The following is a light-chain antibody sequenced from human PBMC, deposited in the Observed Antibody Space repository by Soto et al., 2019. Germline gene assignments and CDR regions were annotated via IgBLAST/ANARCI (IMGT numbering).Light chain of an antibody. CDR1: QTVGSDY. J-gene: IGKJ1*01. Sequence: EIVLTQSPGSLSLSPGESATVSCRASQTVGSDYLAWYQQRPGQAPRLLIYGTSSRATGIPDRFSGSGSGTDVTLTISRLEPEDFAVYYCQQYRTSTQTFGQGTKVEIK. CDR2: GTS. CDR3: QQYRTSTQT. V-gene: IGKV3-20*01.